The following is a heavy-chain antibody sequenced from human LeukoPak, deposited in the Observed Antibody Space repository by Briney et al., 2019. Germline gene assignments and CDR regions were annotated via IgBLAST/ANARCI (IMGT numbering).Heavy chain of an antibody. J-gene: IGHJ4*02. V-gene: IGHV3-30*03. CDR1: GFTFSSYG. Sequence: GRSLRLSCAASGFTFSSYGMHWVRQAPGKGLEWVAVISYDGSNKYYADSVKGRFTISRDNSKNTLYLQMNSLRAEDTAVYYCASQPYCTNGICYDSWGQGTLVTSPQ. CDR2: ISYDGSNK. D-gene: IGHD2-8*01. CDR3: ASQPYCTNGICYDS.